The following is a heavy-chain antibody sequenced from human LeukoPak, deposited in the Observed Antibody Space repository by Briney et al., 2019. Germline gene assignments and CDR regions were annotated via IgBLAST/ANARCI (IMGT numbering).Heavy chain of an antibody. CDR2: ITSSSDI. J-gene: IGHJ4*02. D-gene: IGHD1-26*01. CDR1: GFSFSSYA. CDR3: ARQFGGSYGY. Sequence: GGSLRLSCAAPGFSFSSYAMNWVRQAPGKGLEWVLSITSSSDIYYADSVKGRFTISRDNAKNSLYLEMNSLGAEDTAVYYCARQFGGSYGYWGQGTLVTVSS. V-gene: IGHV3-21*01.